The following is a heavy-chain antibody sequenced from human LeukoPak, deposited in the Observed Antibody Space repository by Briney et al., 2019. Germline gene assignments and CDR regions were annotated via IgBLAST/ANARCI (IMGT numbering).Heavy chain of an antibody. CDR2: ISSSSSYI. V-gene: IGHV3-21*01. CDR1: GFTFSTYA. D-gene: IGHD3-3*01. J-gene: IGHJ4*02. CDR3: ARGGSITIFGVVIQYFDY. Sequence: GGSLKLSCAASGFTFSTYAMSWVRQAPGRGLEWVSSISSSSSYIYYADSVKGRFTISRDNAKNSLYLQMNSLRAEDTAVYYCARGGSITIFGVVIQYFDYWGQGTLVTVSS.